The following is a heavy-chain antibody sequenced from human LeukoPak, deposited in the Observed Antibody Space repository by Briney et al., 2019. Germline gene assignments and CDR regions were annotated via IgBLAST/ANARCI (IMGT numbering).Heavy chain of an antibody. Sequence: ASVKVSCKASGYTFTSYGISRVRQAPGQGLEWMGWISAYNGNTNYAQKLQGRVTMTTDTSTSTAYMELRSLRSDDTAVYYCARELAGYCSSTSCYTWGYWGQGTLVTVSS. CDR1: GYTFTSYG. CDR3: ARELAGYCSSTSCYTWGY. J-gene: IGHJ4*02. D-gene: IGHD2-2*02. V-gene: IGHV1-18*01. CDR2: ISAYNGNT.